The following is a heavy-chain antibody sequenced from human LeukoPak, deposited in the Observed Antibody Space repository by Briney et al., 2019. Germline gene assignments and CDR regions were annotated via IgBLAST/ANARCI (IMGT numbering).Heavy chain of an antibody. CDR1: GFSFSNYW. Sequence: GGSLRLSCAASGFSFSNYWMSWIRQAPGKGLEWVSYISSSGSTIYYADSVKGRFTISRDNAKNSLYLQMNSLRAEDTAVYYCAREGIAAAGNDYWGQGTLVTVSS. CDR3: AREGIAAAGNDY. V-gene: IGHV3-11*01. J-gene: IGHJ4*02. D-gene: IGHD6-13*01. CDR2: ISSSGSTI.